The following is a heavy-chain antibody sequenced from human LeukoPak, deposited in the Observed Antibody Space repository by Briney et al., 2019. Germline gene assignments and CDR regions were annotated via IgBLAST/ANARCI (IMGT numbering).Heavy chain of an antibody. CDR3: VRQASSD. V-gene: IGHV4-39*01. J-gene: IGHJ1*01. Sequence: PSETLSLTCTVSGGSISSNYWSWIRQPPGKGLEWIGSVYYSGSTYYNPSLRSRLTIAADTSKNQFSLKLRSLTAADTAVYYCVRQASSDWGQGTLVTVSS. CDR2: VYYSGST. CDR1: GGSISSNY.